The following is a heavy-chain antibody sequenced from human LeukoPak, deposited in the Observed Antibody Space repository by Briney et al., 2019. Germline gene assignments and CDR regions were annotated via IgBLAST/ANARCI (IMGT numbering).Heavy chain of an antibody. Sequence: PSETLSLTCAVYGGSFSGYYWSWIRQPPGKGLEWIGEINHSGSTNYNPSLKSRVTISVDTSKNQFSLKLGSVTAADTAVYYCARGENYYDSSGQGYYFDYWGQGTLVTVSS. D-gene: IGHD3-22*01. CDR3: ARGENYYDSSGQGYYFDY. V-gene: IGHV4-34*01. J-gene: IGHJ4*02. CDR1: GGSFSGYY. CDR2: INHSGST.